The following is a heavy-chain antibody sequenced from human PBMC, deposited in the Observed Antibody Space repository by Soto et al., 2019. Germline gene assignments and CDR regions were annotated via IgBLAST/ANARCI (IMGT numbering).Heavy chain of an antibody. CDR3: ARTRDYGDYVDY. D-gene: IGHD4-17*01. J-gene: IGHJ4*02. V-gene: IGHV4-59*01. Sequence: PSETLSLTSTVSGGSISSYYWSWIRQPPGKGLEWIGYIYYSGSTNYNPSLKSRVTISVDTSKNQFSLKLSSVTAADTAVYYCARTRDYGDYVDYWGQRTLVTVSS. CDR1: GGSISSYY. CDR2: IYYSGST.